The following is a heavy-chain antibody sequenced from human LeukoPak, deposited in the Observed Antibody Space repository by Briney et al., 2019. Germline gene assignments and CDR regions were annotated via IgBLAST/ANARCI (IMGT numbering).Heavy chain of an antibody. CDR3: ARDLPTVTGG. CDR2: IIPIFGTA. Sequence: SVKVSCKASGGTFSSYALSWVRQAPGQGLEWMGGIIPIFGTANYAQKFQGRVTITTDESTSRAYMELSSLRSEDRDVYYCARDLPTVTGGWGQGTLVTVSS. D-gene: IGHD4-11*01. V-gene: IGHV1-69*05. CDR1: GGTFSSYA. J-gene: IGHJ1*01.